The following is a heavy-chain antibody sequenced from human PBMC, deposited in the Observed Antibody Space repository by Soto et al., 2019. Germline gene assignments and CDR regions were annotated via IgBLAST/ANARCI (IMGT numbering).Heavy chain of an antibody. Sequence: SETLSLTCTVSGGSITNYYWSWIRQPPGKGLEWIGYIYYSGRTNYNPSFKSRVTISIGTSKNQFSLRLSSVTVADTAVYYCARPIDNASGFQFDPWGQGTLVTVSS. D-gene: IGHD3-10*01. J-gene: IGHJ5*02. CDR3: ARPIDNASGFQFDP. CDR1: GGSITNYY. V-gene: IGHV4-59*08. CDR2: IYYSGRT.